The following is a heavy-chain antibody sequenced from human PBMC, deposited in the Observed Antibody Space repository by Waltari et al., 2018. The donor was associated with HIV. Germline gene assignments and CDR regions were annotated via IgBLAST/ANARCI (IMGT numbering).Heavy chain of an antibody. CDR2: IYYRGRT. Sequence: QVQLQESGPGLVKPSETLSLTCTVSGGSISSYYWSWIRQPPGKGLEWIGYIYYRGRTNYNPPLKSRVAISVDTAKNQFSLKLSSVTAADTAVYYCARASEYSSSYDYWGQGTLVTVSS. V-gene: IGHV4-59*01. CDR1: GGSISSYY. D-gene: IGHD6-6*01. CDR3: ARASEYSSSYDY. J-gene: IGHJ4*02.